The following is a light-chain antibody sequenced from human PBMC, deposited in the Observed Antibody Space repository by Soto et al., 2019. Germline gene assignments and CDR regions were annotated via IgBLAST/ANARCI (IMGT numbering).Light chain of an antibody. CDR3: QQYGNLPLT. CDR2: DAS. CDR1: QDIRNY. V-gene: IGKV1-33*01. Sequence: DIQMTQSPSSLSASVGDRVTISCQASQDIRNYLNWYQQKPGKAPKLLIYDASNLETGVPSRFSGSGSGTDFSFTISSLQPEDIATYYCQQYGNLPLTFGGGTKVEI. J-gene: IGKJ4*01.